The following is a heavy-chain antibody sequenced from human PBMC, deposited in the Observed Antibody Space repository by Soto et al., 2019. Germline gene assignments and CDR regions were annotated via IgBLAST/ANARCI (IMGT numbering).Heavy chain of an antibody. V-gene: IGHV3-30*03. CDR3: TGEVASGY. CDR2: ISRDGGTK. D-gene: IGHD2-8*02. CDR1: GFTVSTYG. J-gene: IGHJ4*02. Sequence: ESGGGVVQPGRSLRLSCAVSGFTVSTYGMHWGRQAPGKGLEWVAVISRDGGTKFYADSVKGRFTISRDNSRNTLFLEMNSLRGDDMAVYYCTGEVASGYWGQGTLVTVSS.